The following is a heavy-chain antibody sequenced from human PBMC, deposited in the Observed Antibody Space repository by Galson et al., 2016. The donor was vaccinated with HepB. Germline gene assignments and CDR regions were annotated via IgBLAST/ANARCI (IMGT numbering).Heavy chain of an antibody. CDR2: IHTGGSS. Sequence: SETLSLTCTVSGGSITNYYWSWIRQPAGKGLEWIGHIHTGGSSNYNPSLKSRVTMSVDTSKNQFSLKLTSVTAADTAVYYCARGIAATGIWFDPWGQGTLVTVSS. V-gene: IGHV4-4*07. CDR1: GGSITNYY. J-gene: IGHJ5*02. CDR3: ARGIAATGIWFDP. D-gene: IGHD6-13*01.